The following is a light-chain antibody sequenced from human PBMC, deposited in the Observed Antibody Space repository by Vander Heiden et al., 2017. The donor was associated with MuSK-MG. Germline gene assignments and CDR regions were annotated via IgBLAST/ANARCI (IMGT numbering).Light chain of an antibody. J-gene: IGLJ2*01. CDR3: SSYTSSSTLEV. CDR2: EVS. V-gene: IGLV2-14*01. CDR1: SSDVGGYNY. Sequence: QSAPTQPASVSGSPGQSLTISCTGTSSDVGGYNYVSWYQQHPGKAPKLMIYEVSNRASGVSNRFSGSKTGNTASLTSAGLQAEDEADYYCSSYTSSSTLEVFGGGTKLTVL.